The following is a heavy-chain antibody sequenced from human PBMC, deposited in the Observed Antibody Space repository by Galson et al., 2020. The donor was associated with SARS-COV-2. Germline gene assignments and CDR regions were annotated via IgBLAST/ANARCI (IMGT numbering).Heavy chain of an antibody. CDR3: ARLHYGEYAPEAFDI. Sequence: SETLSLTCAVSGNSISSGSYSWNWIRQPPGKGLEWIGYISHSGGTYYNPYLQSRVTMSGDRSKNQFSLRLSSVTAADTAVYYCARLHYGEYAPEAFDIWGPGTRVTVAS. CDR1: GNSISSGSYS. V-gene: IGHV4-30-2*01. D-gene: IGHD4-17*01. CDR2: ISHSGGT. J-gene: IGHJ3*02.